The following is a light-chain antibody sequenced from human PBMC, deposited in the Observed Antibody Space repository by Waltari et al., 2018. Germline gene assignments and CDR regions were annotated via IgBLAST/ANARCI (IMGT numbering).Light chain of an antibody. J-gene: IGKJ4*01. Sequence: EIVLTQSPGTLSLSPGDRATLSCRASQTVRTTYLAWYQQKPVQAPTLLIYGASSRATGIPDRFSGSGSGTDFSLTISSLEPEDFAVYYCQQYDISPLTFGGGTKVEIK. CDR3: QQYDISPLT. CDR2: GAS. CDR1: QTVRTTY. V-gene: IGKV3-20*01.